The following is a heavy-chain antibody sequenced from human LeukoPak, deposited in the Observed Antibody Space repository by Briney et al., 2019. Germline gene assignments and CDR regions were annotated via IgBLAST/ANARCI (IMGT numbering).Heavy chain of an antibody. CDR1: GFTFSSYA. CDR2: ISGSGGST. V-gene: IGHV3-23*01. D-gene: IGHD4-11*01. CDR3: AKDEVSNHRCYYYYMDV. Sequence: GGSLRLSCAASGFTFSSYAMSWVRQAPGKGLEWVSAISGSGGSTYYADSVKGRFTISRDNSKNTLYLQMNSLRAEGTAVYYCAKDEVSNHRCYYYYMDVWGKGTTVTVSS. J-gene: IGHJ6*03.